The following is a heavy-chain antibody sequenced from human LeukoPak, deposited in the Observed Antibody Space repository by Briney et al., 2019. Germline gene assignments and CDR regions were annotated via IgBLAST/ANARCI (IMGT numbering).Heavy chain of an antibody. V-gene: IGHV4-59*08. CDR3: GSLVSYDRSGYGCFDY. CDR1: GGSISSYY. D-gene: IGHD3-22*01. CDR2: IYYSGST. J-gene: IGHJ4*02. Sequence: SETLSLTCTVSGGSISSYYWSWIRQPPGQGLGWIGYIYYSGSTNYNPSLKSRVTISVDTSKNQFSLQLSSVTSADTAVYYCGSLVSYDRSGYGCFDYWRQGTLATVST.